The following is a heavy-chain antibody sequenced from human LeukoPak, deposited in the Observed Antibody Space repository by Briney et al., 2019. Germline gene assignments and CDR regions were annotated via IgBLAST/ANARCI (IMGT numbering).Heavy chain of an antibody. Sequence: QPGRSLRLSCAASGFTFSSYGMHWVRQAPGKGLEWVAVISYDGSNKYYADSVKGRFTISRDNSKNTLYLQMNSLRAEDTAVYYCARYGSGSTIDYWGQGTLVTVSS. CDR1: GFTFSSYG. V-gene: IGHV3-33*01. D-gene: IGHD3-10*01. J-gene: IGHJ4*02. CDR3: ARYGSGSTIDY. CDR2: ISYDGSNK.